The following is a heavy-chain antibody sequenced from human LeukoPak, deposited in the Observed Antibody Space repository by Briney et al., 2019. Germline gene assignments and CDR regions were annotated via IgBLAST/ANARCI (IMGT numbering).Heavy chain of an antibody. CDR2: IYSAGTT. D-gene: IGHD4-23*01. J-gene: IGHJ4*02. Sequence: PGGSLRLFCAASGFTVSRNYYINWVRQAPGKGLEWVSVIYSAGTTYYADSVKGRFTISRDNSKNTVYLQMNSLRAEDTAVYYCARGDDYGGAWYYFDCWGQGTLVTVSS. CDR1: GFTVSRNY. V-gene: IGHV3-53*01. CDR3: ARGDDYGGAWYYFDC.